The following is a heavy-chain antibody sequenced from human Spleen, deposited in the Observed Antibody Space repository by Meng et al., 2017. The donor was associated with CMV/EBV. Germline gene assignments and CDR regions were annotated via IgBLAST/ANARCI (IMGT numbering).Heavy chain of an antibody. V-gene: IGHV3-20*04. CDR1: GFTFDDYE. D-gene: IGHD2-21*01. J-gene: IGHJ4*02. CDR3: ARLIFDPTFGRYCGGVCYSRDFDY. Sequence: GESLKISCVVAGFTFDDYEMNWVRQAPGKGLEWVSGINWNGYGTHSADSVRGRFTISRDTAKNSLYLQMNSLRAEDTAVYYCARLIFDPTFGRYCGGVCYSRDFDYWGQGTLVTVSS. CDR2: INWNGYGT.